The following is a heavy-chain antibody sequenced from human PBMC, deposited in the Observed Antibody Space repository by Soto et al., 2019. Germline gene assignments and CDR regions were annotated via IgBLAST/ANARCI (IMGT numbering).Heavy chain of an antibody. D-gene: IGHD2-2*02. CDR1: GGTFSSYA. Sequence: QVQLVQSGAEVKKPGSSVKVSCTASGGTFSSYAVSWVRQAPGQGLEWVGEIIPMYGMPNLAHRFQGRVTVTADDSTSTVYMEVSSLRSEDTAIYYCARVKGSCSSTSCYKFFDFWGQGSLVTVSS. V-gene: IGHV1-69*01. J-gene: IGHJ4*02. CDR3: ARVKGSCSSTSCYKFFDF. CDR2: IIPMYGMP.